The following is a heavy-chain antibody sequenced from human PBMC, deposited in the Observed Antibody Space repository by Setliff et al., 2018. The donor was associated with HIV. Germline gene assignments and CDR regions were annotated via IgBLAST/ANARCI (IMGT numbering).Heavy chain of an antibody. CDR3: ARGPSGGGFYYMDV. V-gene: IGHV4-59*01. J-gene: IGHJ6*03. Sequence: SETLSLTCTVSGDSFSSYYWNWIRQPPGKGLEWIGYIYSSGSTKSNPYLKSRVTISVDRSTNRFSLMLHSVTAADTAVYYCARGPSGGGFYYMDVWGKGTTVTVSS. D-gene: IGHD2-15*01. CDR1: GDSFSSYY. CDR2: IYSSGST.